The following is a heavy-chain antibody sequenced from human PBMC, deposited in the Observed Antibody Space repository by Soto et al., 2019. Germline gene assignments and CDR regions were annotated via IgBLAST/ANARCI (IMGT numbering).Heavy chain of an antibody. CDR2: IGTAGDT. J-gene: IGHJ4*02. V-gene: IGHV3-13*01. CDR3: AREDTVGAIVN. Sequence: EVQLVESGGGLVQPGGSLRLSCAASGFTFSSYDMHWVRQATGKGLEWVSAIGTAGDTYYPGSVKGRFTISRENAKNSLYLQMNSLRAGETAVYYCAREDTVGAIVNWGQGTLVTVSS. D-gene: IGHD1-26*01. CDR1: GFTFSSYD.